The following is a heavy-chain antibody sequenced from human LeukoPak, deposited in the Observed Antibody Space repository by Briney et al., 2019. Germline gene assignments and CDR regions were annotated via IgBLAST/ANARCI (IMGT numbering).Heavy chain of an antibody. CDR1: GDSVSNNNGA. J-gene: IGHJ3*01. V-gene: IGHV6-1*01. Sequence: SQTLSLTCTISGDSVSNNNGAWNWIRQSPSRGLEWLGRTYYRSQWYNDYARSVMSRISVDPDTSKNQFSLHLSSVTPDDTAVYYCAGGYAFDVWGQGTMVTVSS. CDR3: AGGYAFDV. CDR2: TYYRSQWYN.